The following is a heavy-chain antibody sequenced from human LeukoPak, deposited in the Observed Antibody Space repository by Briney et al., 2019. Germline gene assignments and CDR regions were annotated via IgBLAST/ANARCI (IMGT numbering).Heavy chain of an antibody. D-gene: IGHD6-13*01. CDR3: ARAPPLIAAAGTFDY. J-gene: IGHJ4*02. V-gene: IGHV4-39*07. CDR2: IYYSGST. CDR1: GGSISSSSYY. Sequence: SETLSLTCTVSGGSISSSSYYWGWIRQPPGKGLEWIGSIYYSGSTYYNPSLKSRVTISVDTSKNQFSLKLSSVTAADTAVYYCARAPPLIAAAGTFDYWGQGTLVTVSS.